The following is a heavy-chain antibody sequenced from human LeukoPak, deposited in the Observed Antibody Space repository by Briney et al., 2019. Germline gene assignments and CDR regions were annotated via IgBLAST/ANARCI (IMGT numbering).Heavy chain of an antibody. V-gene: IGHV3-30-3*01. CDR1: GFTFSSYA. J-gene: IGHJ4*02. D-gene: IGHD6-19*01. CDR2: ISYDGSNK. Sequence: GGSLRLPCAASGFTFSSYAMHWVRQAPGKGLEWVAVISYDGSNKYYADSVKGRFTISRDNSKNTLYLQMNSLRAEDTAVYYCARAGSSGWYEYFDYWGQGTLATVSS. CDR3: ARAGSSGWYEYFDY.